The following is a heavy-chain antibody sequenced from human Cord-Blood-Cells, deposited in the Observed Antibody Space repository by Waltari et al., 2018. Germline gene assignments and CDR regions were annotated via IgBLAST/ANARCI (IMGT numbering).Heavy chain of an antibody. CDR1: GFPFSSYS. CDR3: ARGGPIHAFDI. J-gene: IGHJ3*02. Sequence: EVQLVESGGGLVKPGGSLRLSCASSGFPFSSYSMTWVRQAPGKGLEWVSYISSSSSYIDYADSVKGRFTISRDNAKNSLYLQMNSLRAEDTAVYYCARGGPIHAFDIWGQGTMVTVSS. V-gene: IGHV3-21*01. CDR2: ISSSSSYI.